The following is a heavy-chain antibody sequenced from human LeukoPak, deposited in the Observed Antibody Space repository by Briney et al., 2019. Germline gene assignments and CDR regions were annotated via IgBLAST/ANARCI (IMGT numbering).Heavy chain of an antibody. Sequence: GGSLRLSCAASGFTFSSYSMNWVRQAPGKGLEWVAFIRYDGSNKYYADSVKGRFTISRDNSKNTLYLQMNSLRAEDTAVYYCAKDVIVGATGRGNWFDPWGQGTLVTVSS. CDR1: GFTFSSYS. J-gene: IGHJ5*02. V-gene: IGHV3-30*02. CDR3: AKDVIVGATGRGNWFDP. CDR2: IRYDGSNK. D-gene: IGHD1-26*01.